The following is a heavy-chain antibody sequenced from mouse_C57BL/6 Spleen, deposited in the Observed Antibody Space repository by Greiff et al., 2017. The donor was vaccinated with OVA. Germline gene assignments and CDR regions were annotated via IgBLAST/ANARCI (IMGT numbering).Heavy chain of an antibody. J-gene: IGHJ4*01. CDR1: GYSITSGYY. CDR2: ISYDGSN. V-gene: IGHV3-6*01. Sequence: ESGPGLVKPSQSLSLTCSVTGYSITSGYYWNWIRQFPGNKLEWMGYISYDGSNNYNPSLKNRISITRDTSKNQFFLKLNSVTTEDTATYYCARGIPPMDYWGQGTSVTVSS. CDR3: ARGIPPMDY.